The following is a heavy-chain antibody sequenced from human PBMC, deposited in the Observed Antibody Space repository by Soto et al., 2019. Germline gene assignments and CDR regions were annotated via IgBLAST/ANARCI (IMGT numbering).Heavy chain of an antibody. J-gene: IGHJ5*02. D-gene: IGHD6-13*01. Sequence: SETLSLTCTVSGASMNSYHWSWIRQPAGKGLEWIGHIHSSGSTNYNPSLKSRVTMSVDTSKNQFSLRLMSLTAADSAVYYCARDQGVAAAGITWFDPWGQGSLVTVSS. CDR1: GASMNSYH. CDR2: IHSSGST. CDR3: ARDQGVAAAGITWFDP. V-gene: IGHV4-4*07.